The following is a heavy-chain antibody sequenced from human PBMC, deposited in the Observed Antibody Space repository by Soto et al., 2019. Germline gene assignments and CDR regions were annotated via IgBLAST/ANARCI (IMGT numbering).Heavy chain of an antibody. CDR1: GFTFSSYW. CDR2: IKQDGSEK. Sequence: GGSLRLSCAASGFTFSSYWMSWVRQAPGKGLEWVANIKQDGSEKYYVDSVKGRFTISRDNAKNSLYLQMNSLRAEDTAVYYCASKGLSYDFWSGYYLDYWGQGTLVTVSS. CDR3: ASKGLSYDFWSGYYLDY. D-gene: IGHD3-3*01. J-gene: IGHJ4*02. V-gene: IGHV3-7*01.